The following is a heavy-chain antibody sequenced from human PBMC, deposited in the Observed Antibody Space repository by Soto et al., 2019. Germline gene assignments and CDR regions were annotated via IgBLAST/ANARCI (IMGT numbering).Heavy chain of an antibody. J-gene: IGHJ4*02. CDR2: IYSGGAT. CDR3: ARDGTYNWV. Sequence: EVQLVESGGGLVQPGGSLRLSGAASGFTVSNNYMRWVLQAPGKGLEWVSLIYSGGATYYADSVKGRFTISRDNSKNTLYLQMNSLRAEDTAVYYCARDGTYNWVGGQGILVTVSS. CDR1: GFTVSNNY. V-gene: IGHV3-66*01. D-gene: IGHD1-1*01.